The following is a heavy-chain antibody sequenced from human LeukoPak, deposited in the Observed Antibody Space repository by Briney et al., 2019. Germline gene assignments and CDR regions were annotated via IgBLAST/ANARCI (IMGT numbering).Heavy chain of an antibody. CDR3: ACRDLTSTWSFP. D-gene: IGHD6-13*01. CDR1: GYRFTSYW. Sequence: GGALEISFQGFGYRFTSYWIGWGRPVPGKGMEGRGGIYPGDSSIRYNPSFQGQVTISVDQSISPAYLQWVRLKASDTAMYYCACRDLTSTWSFPWGQGTLVTVSS. V-gene: IGHV5-51*01. CDR2: IYPGDSSI. J-gene: IGHJ5*02.